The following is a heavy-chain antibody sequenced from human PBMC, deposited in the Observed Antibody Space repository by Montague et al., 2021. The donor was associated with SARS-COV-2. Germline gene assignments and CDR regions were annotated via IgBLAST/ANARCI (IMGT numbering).Heavy chain of an antibody. Sequence: TLSLTCTVSGGSISSGGYYWSWIRQHPGKGLEWIGYIDYSGSTYYXPSLKSRVTISVNTSKNQFSLKLSSVTAADTAVYYCARARIQLWAVKEFDYWGQGTLVTVSS. D-gene: IGHD5-18*01. J-gene: IGHJ4*02. V-gene: IGHV4-31*03. CDR2: IDYSGST. CDR1: GGSISSGGYY. CDR3: ARARIQLWAVKEFDY.